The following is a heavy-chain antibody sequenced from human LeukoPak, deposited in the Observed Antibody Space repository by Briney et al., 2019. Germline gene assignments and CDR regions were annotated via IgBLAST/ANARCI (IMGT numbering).Heavy chain of an antibody. CDR2: ISYDGSNK. CDR1: GFTFSIYA. V-gene: IGHV3-30*04. CDR3: ARQWDAFDI. D-gene: IGHD6-19*01. J-gene: IGHJ3*02. Sequence: GGSLRLSCAASGFTFSIYAMHWVRQAPGKGLEWVALISYDGSNKYYADSVKGRFTISRDNSKNTLYLQMNSLRAEDTAVYYCARQWDAFDIWGQGTMVTVSS.